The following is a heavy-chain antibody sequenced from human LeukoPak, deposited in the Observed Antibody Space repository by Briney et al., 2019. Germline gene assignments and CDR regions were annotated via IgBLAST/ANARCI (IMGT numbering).Heavy chain of an antibody. CDR3: ARRLGYCSGGSCGTGGWFDP. CDR2: INAGNGNT. V-gene: IGHV1-3*01. Sequence: GASVKVSCKASGYTFTDHALHWVRQVPGQRLEWMGWINAGNGNTKYSQKFQGRVTITRDTSASTAYMELSSPRSEDTAVYYCARRLGYCSGGSCGTGGWFDPWGQGTLVTVSS. CDR1: GYTFTDHA. D-gene: IGHD2-15*01. J-gene: IGHJ5*02.